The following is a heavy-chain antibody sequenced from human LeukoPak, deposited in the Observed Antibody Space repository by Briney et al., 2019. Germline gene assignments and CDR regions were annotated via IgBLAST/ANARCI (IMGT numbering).Heavy chain of an antibody. CDR1: GFTFSSYW. V-gene: IGHV3-74*01. CDR2: INSDGSST. CDR3: AVGTIYYDSSVYSLY. Sequence: GGSLRLSCAASGFTFSSYWMHWVRQAPGKGLMWVSRINSDGSSTSYADSVKGRFTISRDNAKNTLYLQMNSLRAEDTAVYYCAVGTIYYDSSVYSLYWGQGTLVTVSS. D-gene: IGHD3-22*01. J-gene: IGHJ4*02.